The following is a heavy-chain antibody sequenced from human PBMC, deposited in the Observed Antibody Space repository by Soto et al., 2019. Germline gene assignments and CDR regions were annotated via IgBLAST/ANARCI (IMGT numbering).Heavy chain of an antibody. J-gene: IGHJ6*02. CDR3: ASASKEYYYYYGMDV. Sequence: SETLSLTCTVSGGSISSGDYYWSWIRQPPGKGLEWIGYIYYSGGTYYNPSLKSRVTISVDTSKNQFSLKLSSVTAADTAVCYCASASKEYYYYYGMDVWGQGTTVTVSS. V-gene: IGHV4-30-4*01. CDR1: GGSISSGDYY. CDR2: IYYSGGT.